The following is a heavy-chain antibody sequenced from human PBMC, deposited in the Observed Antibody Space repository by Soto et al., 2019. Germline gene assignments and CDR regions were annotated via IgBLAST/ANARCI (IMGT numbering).Heavy chain of an antibody. CDR1: GFTVSSNY. CDR3: AKSGRAAPETHYFYMDV. Sequence: GGSLRLSCAASGFTVSSNYMSWVRQAPGKGLEAISGISATGDNTYYADSVKGRFTISKDDSNDMLFLQMNTLGSEDTAVYYCAKSGRAAPETHYFYMDVWGKGTTVTVSS. D-gene: IGHD6-13*01. CDR2: ISATGDNT. J-gene: IGHJ6*03. V-gene: IGHV3-23*01.